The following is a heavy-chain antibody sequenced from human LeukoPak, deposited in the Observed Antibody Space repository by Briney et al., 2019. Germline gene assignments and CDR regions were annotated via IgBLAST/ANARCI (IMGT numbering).Heavy chain of an antibody. CDR1: GGSMKSYY. Sequence: PSETLSLTCTVSGGSMKSYYWSWIRQPPGKGLEWIGNIYYSGTTNYNPSVRSRVTISVDTSKNQFSLELSSVTDADTAAYYCARKYWDAFDIWGQGTKVTVSS. CDR3: ARKYWDAFDI. CDR2: IYYSGTT. V-gene: IGHV4-59*08. D-gene: IGHD2/OR15-2a*01. J-gene: IGHJ3*02.